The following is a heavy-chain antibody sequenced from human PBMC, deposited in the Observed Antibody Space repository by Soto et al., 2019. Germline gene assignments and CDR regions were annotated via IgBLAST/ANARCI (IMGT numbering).Heavy chain of an antibody. CDR3: AKGNSGAPPLVLYF. CDR1: GFTFSSYA. D-gene: IGHD1-7*01. CDR2: ISGSGGST. Sequence: GGSLRLSCAASGFTFSSYAMNWVRQAPWKGLEWVSAISGSGGSTYYADSVKGRFTISRDSSKNTLYLQMNSLRAEDTAVYYCAKGNSGAPPLVLYFWAQGTMVTVSS. V-gene: IGHV3-23*01. J-gene: IGHJ3*01.